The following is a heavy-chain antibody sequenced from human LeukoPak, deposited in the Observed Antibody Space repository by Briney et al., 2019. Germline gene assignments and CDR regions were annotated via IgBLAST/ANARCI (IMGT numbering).Heavy chain of an antibody. V-gene: IGHV3-7*01. CDR2: IKADGSEK. Sequence: GGSLRLSCAASGFTFTNYWMSWVRQAPGKGLEWVANIKADGSEKFYVDSVKGRFTISRDNAKNSLYLQMNSLRAEDTAVYYCAKGPNIVVVPAAIRDYWGQGTLVTVSS. CDR3: AKGPNIVVVPAAIRDY. CDR1: GFTFTNYW. D-gene: IGHD2-2*02. J-gene: IGHJ4*02.